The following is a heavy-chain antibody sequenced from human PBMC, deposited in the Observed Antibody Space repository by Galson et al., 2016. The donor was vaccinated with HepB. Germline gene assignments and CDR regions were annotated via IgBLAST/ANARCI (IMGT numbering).Heavy chain of an antibody. J-gene: IGHJ6*02. CDR3: AGGAGYYGSESSWGYNYYGMDV. CDR1: EFTFRSYG. Sequence: SLRLSCAASEFTFRSYGMNWVRQAPGKGLEWVAIIWYDGSNKYYADSVKGRFTISRDNSKNTLYLQMNGLRAEDTAVYYCAGGAGYYGSESSWGYNYYGMDVWGQGTTVTVSS. CDR2: IWYDGSNK. V-gene: IGHV3-33*01. D-gene: IGHD3-10*01.